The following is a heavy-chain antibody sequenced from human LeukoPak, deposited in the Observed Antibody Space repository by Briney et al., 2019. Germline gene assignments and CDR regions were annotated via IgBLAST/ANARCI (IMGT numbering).Heavy chain of an antibody. J-gene: IGHJ6*03. Sequence: SETLSLTCTVSDGSISSSSYYWGWIRQPPGTGLEWIGSIYYGSVFYSVSTYYNPSLKSRVTMSGDTSKNQFSLKLSSVTAADTAAYYCARLGYCSDGSCYYYYYMDVWGKGTTVTVSS. CDR2: IYYGSVFYSVST. CDR3: ARLGYCSDGSCYYYYYMDV. D-gene: IGHD2-15*01. CDR1: DGSISSSSYY. V-gene: IGHV4-39*07.